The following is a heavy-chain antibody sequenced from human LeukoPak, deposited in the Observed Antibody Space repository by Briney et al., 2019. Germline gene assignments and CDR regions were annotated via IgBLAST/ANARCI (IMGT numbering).Heavy chain of an antibody. CDR3: ATTSPYRVDH. D-gene: IGHD2-2*01. CDR2: IYHSGIT. J-gene: IGHJ4*02. Sequence: SGTLSLTCAVSGGSISSNIWWNWVRQPPGKGLEWIGEIYHSGITNYNPSLMSRVTISVDKSKNQFSLELTSVTAADTAVYYCATTSPYRVDHWGQGTLVTVSS. V-gene: IGHV4-4*02. CDR1: GGSISSNIW.